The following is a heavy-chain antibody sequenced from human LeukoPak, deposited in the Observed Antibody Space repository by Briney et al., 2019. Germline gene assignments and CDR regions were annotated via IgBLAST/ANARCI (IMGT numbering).Heavy chain of an antibody. CDR2: ISYDGSNK. Sequence: PGGSLRFSCAASGFTFSSYGMHWVRQAPGKGLEWVAVISYDGSNKYYADSVKGRFTISRDNSKNTLYLQMNSLRAEDTAVYYCSSTSPYLDPWGQGTLVTVSS. CDR1: GFTFSSYG. CDR3: SSTSPYLDP. J-gene: IGHJ5*02. V-gene: IGHV3-30*03. D-gene: IGHD2-2*01.